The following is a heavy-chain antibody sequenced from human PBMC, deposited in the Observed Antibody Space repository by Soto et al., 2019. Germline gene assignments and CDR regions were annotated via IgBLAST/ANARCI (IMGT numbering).Heavy chain of an antibody. CDR3: ARIVGSSGYDCRLDY. J-gene: IGHJ4*02. CDR2: IKQDGSEK. Sequence: EVQLVESGGGLVQPGGSLRLSCAASGFTFSSYWMSWVRQAPGKGLEWVANIKQDGSEKKYVDSVKGRFTISRDNAKNSLYLQVNSLRAEDTAVYYSARIVGSSGYDCRLDYWGQGTLVTVSS. V-gene: IGHV3-7*01. CDR1: GFTFSSYW. D-gene: IGHD5-12*01.